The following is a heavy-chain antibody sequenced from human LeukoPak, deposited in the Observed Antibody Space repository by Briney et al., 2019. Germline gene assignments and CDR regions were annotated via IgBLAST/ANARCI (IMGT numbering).Heavy chain of an antibody. CDR1: GFTFSSYS. J-gene: IGHJ4*02. Sequence: GGSLRFSCAASGFTFSSYSMNWVRQAPGKGLEWVSSISSSSSYIYYADSVKGRFTISRGNAKNSLYLQMNSLRAEDTAVYYCATSETWIQLWSGPYYFDYWGQGTLVTVSS. D-gene: IGHD5-18*01. V-gene: IGHV3-21*01. CDR2: ISSSSSYI. CDR3: ATSETWIQLWSGPYYFDY.